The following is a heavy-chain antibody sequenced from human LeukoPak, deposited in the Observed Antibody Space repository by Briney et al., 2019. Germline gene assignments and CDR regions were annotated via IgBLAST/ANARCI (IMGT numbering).Heavy chain of an antibody. CDR3: RAAVAGDYFDL. J-gene: IGHJ2*01. CDR1: GFTLSGAA. Sequence: GGSLRLSYAASGFTLSGAAMHWVRQASGKGLEWLGRIRSKADSYTTAYAASVKGRFTVSRDDSKNTAYLQMNSLKTEDTAVYYCRAAVAGDYFDLWGRGTLVTVSS. CDR2: IRSKADSYTT. V-gene: IGHV3-73*01. D-gene: IGHD6-19*01.